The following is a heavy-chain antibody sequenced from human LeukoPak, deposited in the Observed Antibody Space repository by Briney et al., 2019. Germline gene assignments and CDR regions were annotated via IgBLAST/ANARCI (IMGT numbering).Heavy chain of an antibody. D-gene: IGHD3-3*01. CDR2: INPNSGET. J-gene: IGHJ4*02. CDR3: ARDFVGGIWSAGF. CDR1: GFTFTGYY. V-gene: IGHV1-2*06. Sequence: ASVKVSCKTSGFTFTGYYVHWRRQAPGQGLEWMGRINPNSGETIYAERFQGRVTMTRDTSISTAYMELSSLRSDDTAVYYCARDFVGGIWSAGFWGQGSLVTVSS.